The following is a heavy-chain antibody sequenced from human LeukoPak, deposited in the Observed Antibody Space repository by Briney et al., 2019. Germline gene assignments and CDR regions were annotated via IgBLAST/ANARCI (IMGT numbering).Heavy chain of an antibody. D-gene: IGHD3-16*02. CDR1: GFTFSSYS. J-gene: IGHJ4*02. V-gene: IGHV3-21*01. Sequence: GGSLRLSCAASGFTFSSYSMNWVRQAPGKGLEWVSSISSSSSSSYIYYADSVKGRFTISRDNAKNSLYLQMNSLRAEDTAVYYCARVKFSEDYDYVWGSYRPYYFDYWGQGTLVTVSS. CDR2: ISSSSSSSYI. CDR3: ARVKFSEDYDYVWGSYRPYYFDY.